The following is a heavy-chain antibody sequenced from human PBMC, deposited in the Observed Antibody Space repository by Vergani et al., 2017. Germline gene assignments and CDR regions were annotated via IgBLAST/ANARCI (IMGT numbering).Heavy chain of an antibody. CDR3: ARVNTETNGHLYYYYYMDV. J-gene: IGHJ6*03. CDR2: IDHTGRP. Sequence: QVQLQQWGGGLLKPSETLSLTCVVNGGSFTSYHWTWIRQSPGEGLEWVGDIDHTGRPDYNPSLKSRLTMSVDKSRNQFSLTLNSVTATETAIYFCARVNTETNGHLYYYYYMDVWGQGTAVTV. V-gene: IGHV4-34*01. D-gene: IGHD4-11*01. CDR1: GGSFTSYH.